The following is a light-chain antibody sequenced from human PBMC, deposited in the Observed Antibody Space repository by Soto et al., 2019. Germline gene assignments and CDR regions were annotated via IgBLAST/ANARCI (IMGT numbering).Light chain of an antibody. CDR2: KAS. CDR3: QQYNSYPLT. Sequence: DIQMTQSPSTLSASVGDRVTITCRASQTIGSWLAWYQQKPGKDPDLLIYKASSLASGVPSRFIGSGSGTEFTLTISSLQPDDFAIYYGQQYNSYPLTFGGGTKVEI. V-gene: IGKV1-5*03. J-gene: IGKJ4*01. CDR1: QTIGSW.